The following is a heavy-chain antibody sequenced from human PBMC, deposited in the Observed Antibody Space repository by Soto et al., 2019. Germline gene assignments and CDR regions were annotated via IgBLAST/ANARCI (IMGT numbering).Heavy chain of an antibody. Sequence: GGSLRLSCAASGFTFSSYIMNWVRQAPGKGLEWVSSISSSSSYIYYADSVKGRFTISRDNAKNSLYLQMNSLRAEDTAVYYCARLSRDDAFDIWGQGTMVTVSS. CDR3: ARLSRDDAFDI. CDR2: ISSSSSYI. V-gene: IGHV3-21*01. J-gene: IGHJ3*02. CDR1: GFTFSSYI.